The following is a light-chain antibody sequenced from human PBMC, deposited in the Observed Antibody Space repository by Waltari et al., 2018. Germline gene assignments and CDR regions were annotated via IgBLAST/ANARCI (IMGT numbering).Light chain of an antibody. CDR1: QSVSRT. CDR3: QHNVRLLAT. J-gene: IGKJ1*01. CDR2: GAS. Sequence: IVLTQSPLTLSLSPGQRATLSCRASQSVSRTLASYQQKPGQAPKLLNYGASIRATGMPDRITGSGAGTDFILTISSLEPEDFAIYCCQHNVRLLATFGEGTKVEIK. V-gene: IGKV3-20*01.